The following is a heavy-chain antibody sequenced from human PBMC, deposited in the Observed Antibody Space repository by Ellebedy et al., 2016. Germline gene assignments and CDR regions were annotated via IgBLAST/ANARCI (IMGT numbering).Heavy chain of an antibody. Sequence: GESLKISCAASGLSFSDFAMTWVRQAPGKGLEWVSTLTGRSSSSYYADSVKGRFTISRDNSKNTLYLQMNSLGAEDTAVYYCARGNAVPGPEPLDYWGQGTLVTVSS. J-gene: IGHJ4*02. CDR2: LTGRSSSS. CDR3: ARGNAVPGPEPLDY. CDR1: GLSFSDFA. V-gene: IGHV3-23*01. D-gene: IGHD6-19*01.